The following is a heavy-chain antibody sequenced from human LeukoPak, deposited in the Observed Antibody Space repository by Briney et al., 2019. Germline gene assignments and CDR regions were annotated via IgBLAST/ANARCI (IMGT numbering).Heavy chain of an antibody. Sequence: GASVKVSCKASGYTFTSYGISWVRQAPGQGLEWMGWISAYNGNTNYAQKLQGRVTMTTDTSTSTAYMELSSLRSEDTAVYYCARWRTKGAIAAAGLDYWGQGTLVTVSS. CDR2: ISAYNGNT. V-gene: IGHV1-18*01. CDR1: GYTFTSYG. CDR3: ARWRTKGAIAAAGLDY. D-gene: IGHD6-13*01. J-gene: IGHJ4*02.